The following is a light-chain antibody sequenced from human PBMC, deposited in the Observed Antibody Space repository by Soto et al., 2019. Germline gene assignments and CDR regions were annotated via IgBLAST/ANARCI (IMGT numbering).Light chain of an antibody. CDR3: QQYNNWPPL. CDR2: GES. Sequence: EIVMTQSPATLSVSPGERATLSCRASQSVSSNLAWYQQKPGQAHRLLIYGESTRANGIPARFSGSGSGTELTLTISSLQSEDFAVYFCQQYNNWPPLFGQGTKLEIK. V-gene: IGKV3-15*01. J-gene: IGKJ2*01. CDR1: QSVSSN.